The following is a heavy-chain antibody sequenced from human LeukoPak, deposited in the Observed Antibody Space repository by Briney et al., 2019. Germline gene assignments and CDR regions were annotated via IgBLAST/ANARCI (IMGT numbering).Heavy chain of an antibody. CDR1: GGTFSSYA. V-gene: IGHV1-69*05. D-gene: IGHD6-6*01. CDR3: ALDSSSTVDY. Sequence: GASVKVSCKASGGTFSSYAISWVRQAPGQGLEWMGRIIPIFGTANYAQKFQGRVTITTDESTSTAYMALSSLRSEDTAVYYCALDSSSTVDYWGQGTLVTVSS. CDR2: IIPIFGTA. J-gene: IGHJ4*02.